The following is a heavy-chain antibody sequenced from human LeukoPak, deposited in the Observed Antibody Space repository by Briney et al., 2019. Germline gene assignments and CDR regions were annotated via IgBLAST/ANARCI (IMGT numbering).Heavy chain of an antibody. CDR1: GYTFTSYD. J-gene: IGHJ4*02. V-gene: IGHV1-8*03. CDR3: ARRSYYYDSSGYYSPGGFDY. CDR2: MNPNSGNT. Sequence: GASVKVSCKASGYTFTSYDINWVRQATGQGLEWMGWMNPNSGNTGYAQKFQGRVTITRNTSISTAYMELSSLRSEDTAVYYCARRSYYYDSSGYYSPGGFDYWGQGTLVTVSS. D-gene: IGHD3-22*01.